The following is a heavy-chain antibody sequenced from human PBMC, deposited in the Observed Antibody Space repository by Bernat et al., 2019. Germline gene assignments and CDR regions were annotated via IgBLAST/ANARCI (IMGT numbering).Heavy chain of an antibody. D-gene: IGHD2-2*01. J-gene: IGHJ6*02. CDR1: GFTFSSYG. CDR2: IWYDGSNK. CDR3: ARDIGYCSSTSCYVGPYYYGMDV. V-gene: IGHV3-33*01. Sequence: VQLVESGGGLVQPGRSLRLSCAASGFTFSSYGMHWVRQAPGKGLEWVAVIWYDGSNKYYADSVKGRFTISRDNSKNTLYLQMNSLRAEDTAVYYCARDIGYCSSTSCYVGPYYYGMDVWGQGTTVTVSS.